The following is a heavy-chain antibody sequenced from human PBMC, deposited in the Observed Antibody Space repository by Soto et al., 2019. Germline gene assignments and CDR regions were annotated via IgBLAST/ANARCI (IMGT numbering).Heavy chain of an antibody. CDR1: GFSLANYP. CDR3: AKGPHTNVGWPYYFES. D-gene: IGHD6-19*01. Sequence: GGSLSLSCVASGFSLANYPMNWVRQTPGKGLEWISYSSPRGDTIYYADSVEGRFTISRDNARNSLSPHMSSLRDEDSALYYCAKGPHTNVGWPYYFESWGQGVPVTVSS. J-gene: IGHJ4*02. V-gene: IGHV3-48*02. CDR2: SSPRGDTI.